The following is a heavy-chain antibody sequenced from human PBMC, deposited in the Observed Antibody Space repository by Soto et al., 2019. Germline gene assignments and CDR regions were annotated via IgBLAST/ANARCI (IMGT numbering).Heavy chain of an antibody. V-gene: IGHV3-23*01. D-gene: IGHD3-22*01. J-gene: IGHJ3*02. Sequence: EVQLLESGGGLVQPGGSLRLSCAASGFTFSSYAMSWVRQAPGKGLEGVSAISGSGGSTYYADSVKGRFTISRDNSKNTLYLQMNTLRAEDTAVYYCAKTTPRGYYDSSGGNAFDIWGQGTMVTVSS. CDR3: AKTTPRGYYDSSGGNAFDI. CDR2: ISGSGGST. CDR1: GFTFSSYA.